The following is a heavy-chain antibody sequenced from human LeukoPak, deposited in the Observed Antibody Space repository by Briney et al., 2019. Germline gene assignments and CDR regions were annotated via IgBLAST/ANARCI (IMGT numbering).Heavy chain of an antibody. V-gene: IGHV1-69*04. CDR1: GGTFSSYA. J-gene: IGHJ5*02. CDR2: IIPILGIA. CDR3: ARAIYSYGYGGSFDP. D-gene: IGHD5-18*01. Sequence: ASVKVSCKASGGTFSSYAISWVRQAPGQGLEWMGRIIPILGIASYAQKFQGRVTITAGKSTSTAYMELSSLRSEDTAVYYCARAIYSYGYGGSFDPWGQGTLVTVSS.